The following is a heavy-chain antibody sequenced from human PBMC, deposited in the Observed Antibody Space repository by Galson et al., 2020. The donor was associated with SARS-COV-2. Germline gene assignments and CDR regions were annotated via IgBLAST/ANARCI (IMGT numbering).Heavy chain of an antibody. V-gene: IGHV3-48*03. J-gene: IGHJ4*02. CDR3: ATVLADAAMDD. Sequence: GESLKISCAASGFSFSTYDMNWVRQAPGKGLEWVSYISGSGDNIYYAESVKGRFTISRDNAKKSLYLQMNSLRADDTAVYYCATVLADAAMDDWGQGTLVTVSS. CDR1: GFSFSTYD. CDR2: ISGSGDNI. D-gene: IGHD2-2*01.